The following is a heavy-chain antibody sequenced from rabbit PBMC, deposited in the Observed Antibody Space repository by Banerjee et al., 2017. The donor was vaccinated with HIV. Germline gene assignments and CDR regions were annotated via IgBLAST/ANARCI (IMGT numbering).Heavy chain of an antibody. CDR2: IYTSSGSA. Sequence: EQLEESGGDLVKPEGSLTLTCKASGFDLSSYYDMCWVRQAPGKGLELIACIYTSSGSAYYASWAKGRFTISKTSSTTVTLQMTSLTAADTATYFCARGSNYYGFNFWGQGTLVTVS. V-gene: IGHV1S45*01. CDR3: ARGSNYYGFNF. J-gene: IGHJ6*01. CDR1: GFDLSSYYD. D-gene: IGHD8-1*01.